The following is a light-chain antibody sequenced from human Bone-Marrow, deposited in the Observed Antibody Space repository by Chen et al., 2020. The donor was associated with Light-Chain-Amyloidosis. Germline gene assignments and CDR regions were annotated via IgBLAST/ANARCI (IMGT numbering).Light chain of an antibody. CDR3: CSYGGSTIYAI. CDR2: EGN. J-gene: IGLJ2*01. Sequence: QSALTQPASVSGSPGQSITISCTGTSGDVGSYKLVAWYQHHPGKAPKVMIYEGNKRPSGVSNRFSGSKSGNTASLTISGLQAEDEADYYCCSYGGSTIYAIFGGGTKLTVL. CDR1: SGDVGSYKL. V-gene: IGLV2-23*01.